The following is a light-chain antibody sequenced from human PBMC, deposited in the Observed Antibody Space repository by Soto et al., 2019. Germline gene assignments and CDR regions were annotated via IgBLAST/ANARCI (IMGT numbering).Light chain of an antibody. CDR2: GAS. J-gene: IGKJ1*01. V-gene: IGKV3-15*01. CDR1: QSINAH. Sequence: EVVMTQSPATLSVSPGERVTLSCRASQSINAHLAWYQQKPGQAPRLLIHGASTRATGIPARFSGGGFGTEFILTIRRLQSEDFAVYYCQQYNTWLWTFGQGTKVEIQ. CDR3: QQYNTWLWT.